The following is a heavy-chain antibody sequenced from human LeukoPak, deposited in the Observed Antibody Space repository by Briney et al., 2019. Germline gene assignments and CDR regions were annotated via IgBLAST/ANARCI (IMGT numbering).Heavy chain of an antibody. CDR1: GDSISKYY. D-gene: IGHD1-14*01. CDR3: ARYDHAPSYYYYYMDV. J-gene: IGHJ6*03. Sequence: SETLSLTCTVSGDSISKYYWSWIRQSPGKGLEWIGYYGERTTYNPSLKSRVTMSVDTSKNQFSLKLTSVTAADTAVYYCARYDHAPSYYYYYMDVWGKGTTVTVPS. V-gene: IGHV4-59*01. CDR2: YYGERT.